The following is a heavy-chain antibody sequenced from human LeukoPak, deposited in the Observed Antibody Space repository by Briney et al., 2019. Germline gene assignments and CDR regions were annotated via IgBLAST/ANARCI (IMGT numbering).Heavy chain of an antibody. Sequence: ASVKVSCKASGGTFSSYAISWVRQAPGQGLEWMGGIIPIFGTANYAQKFQGRVTMTTDTSTSTAYMELRSLRSDDTAVYYCARETSTEDYWGQGTLVTVSS. CDR3: ARETSTEDY. V-gene: IGHV1-69*05. D-gene: IGHD1-7*01. J-gene: IGHJ4*02. CDR2: IIPIFGTA. CDR1: GGTFSSYA.